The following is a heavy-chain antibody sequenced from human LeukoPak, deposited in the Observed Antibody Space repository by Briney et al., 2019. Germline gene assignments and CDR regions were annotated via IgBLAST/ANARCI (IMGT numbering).Heavy chain of an antibody. V-gene: IGHV1-18*01. J-gene: IGHJ4*02. Sequence: ASVKVSCKASGYSSTNYGISWVRQAPGQGLEWMGWISAYNGNTHYAQKLQGRVTMTRDTSTSTAYMELRSLRSDDTAVYYCARGGGSRRDGYIGLLDYWGQGTLVTVSS. CDR3: ARGGGSRRDGYIGLLDY. D-gene: IGHD5-24*01. CDR1: GYSSTNYG. CDR2: ISAYNGNT.